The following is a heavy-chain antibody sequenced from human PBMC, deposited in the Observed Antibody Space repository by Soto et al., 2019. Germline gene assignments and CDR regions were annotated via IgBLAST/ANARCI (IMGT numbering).Heavy chain of an antibody. CDR3: ARGGGAGRDSRGHYYYGMDV. CDR1: GFTFSSYG. V-gene: IGHV3-33*01. CDR2: IWYDGSNK. Sequence: QVQLVESGGGVVQPGRSLRLSCAASGFTFSSYGMHWVRQAPGKGLEWVAVIWYDGSNKYYADSVKGRFTISRDNSKNTLYLQMNSLRAEDTAVYYCARGGGAGRDSRGHYYYGMDVWGQGTTVTVSS. D-gene: IGHD6-19*01. J-gene: IGHJ6*02.